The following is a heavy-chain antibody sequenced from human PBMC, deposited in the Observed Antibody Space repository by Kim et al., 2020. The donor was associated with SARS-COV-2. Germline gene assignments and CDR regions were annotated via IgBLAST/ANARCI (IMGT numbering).Heavy chain of an antibody. CDR3: ASGWDLAGYFDY. D-gene: IGHD1-26*01. V-gene: IGHV3-30*03. J-gene: IGHJ4*02. CDR2: ISSDGSNK. Sequence: GGSLRLSCAASGFTFSIYGMHWVRQAPGKGLEWVAVISSDGSNKYYADSVKGRFTISRDNSKNTLYLQMNSLRTEDTAVYSCASGWDLAGYFDYWGQGTLVTVSS. CDR1: GFTFSIYG.